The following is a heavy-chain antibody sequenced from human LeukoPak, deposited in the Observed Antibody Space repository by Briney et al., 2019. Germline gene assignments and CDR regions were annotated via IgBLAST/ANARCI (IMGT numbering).Heavy chain of an antibody. J-gene: IGHJ5*02. V-gene: IGHV3-74*01. CDR1: GFTFSSYW. CDR2: INSDGSST. CDR3: ARDSEGDGYNFDT. Sequence: GGSLRLSCAASGFTFSSYWMHWVRQAPGKGLVWISRINSDGSSTSYADSVKGRFTISRDNSKNTLYLQMNSLRADDTAVYYCARDSEGDGYNFDTWGRGTLVTVSS. D-gene: IGHD5-24*01.